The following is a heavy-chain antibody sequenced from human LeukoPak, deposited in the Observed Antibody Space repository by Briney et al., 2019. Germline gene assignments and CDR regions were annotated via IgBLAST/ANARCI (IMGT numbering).Heavy chain of an antibody. CDR1: GGSISGFY. CDR2: IYYSGST. Sequence: SETLSLTCTVSGGSISGFYWTWIRQPPGKGLEWIGYIYYSGSTNYHPSLKSRVTLSVDTSKNQFFLKLSSVTAADTAVYYCARKRSFDLWGQGTLVTVSS. V-gene: IGHV4-59*01. CDR3: ARKRSFDL. J-gene: IGHJ4*02. D-gene: IGHD3-9*01.